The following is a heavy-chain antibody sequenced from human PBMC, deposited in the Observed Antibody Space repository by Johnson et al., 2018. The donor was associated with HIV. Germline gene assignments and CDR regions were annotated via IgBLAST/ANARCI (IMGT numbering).Heavy chain of an antibody. CDR1: GFTFSDYY. Sequence: QVQLVESGGGLVKPGGSLRLSCAASGFTFSDYYMSWIRQAPGKGLEWVSYISSSGNTIYYADSVKGRFTISRDNSKNTLYLQMGSLRAEDMAVYYCARGTVCGGDCYSRAFDIWGQGTMVTVSS. D-gene: IGHD2-21*02. CDR2: ISSSGNTI. CDR3: ARGTVCGGDCYSRAFDI. J-gene: IGHJ3*02. V-gene: IGHV3-11*04.